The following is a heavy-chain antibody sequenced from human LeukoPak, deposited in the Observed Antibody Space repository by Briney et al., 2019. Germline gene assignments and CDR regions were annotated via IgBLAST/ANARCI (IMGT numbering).Heavy chain of an antibody. J-gene: IGHJ4*02. D-gene: IGHD6-19*01. CDR2: IKEDGSDK. CDR3: ARVRAVAGAFDY. CDR1: GFTFSSYW. V-gene: IGHV3-7*04. Sequence: GGSLRLSCAASGFTFSSYWMSWVRQAPGKGLEWVANIKEDGSDKYYVDSVKGRFTISRDNAENSLYLQMNSLRAEDTAVYYCARVRAVAGAFDYWGQGTLVAVSS.